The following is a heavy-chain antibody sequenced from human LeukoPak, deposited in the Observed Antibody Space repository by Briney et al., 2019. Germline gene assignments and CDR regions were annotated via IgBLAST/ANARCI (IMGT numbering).Heavy chain of an antibody. CDR1: GGSISSSSYY. CDR2: IYYSGST. J-gene: IGHJ6*03. Sequence: PSETLSLTCTVSGGSISSSSYYWGWIRQPPGKGLEWIGSIYYSGSTYYNPSLKSRVTISVDTSKNQFSLKLSSVTAADTAVYYCAREGAGYSSSWNYYYYYYMDVWGKGTTVTVSS. CDR3: AREGAGYSSSWNYYYYYYMDV. V-gene: IGHV4-39*07. D-gene: IGHD6-13*01.